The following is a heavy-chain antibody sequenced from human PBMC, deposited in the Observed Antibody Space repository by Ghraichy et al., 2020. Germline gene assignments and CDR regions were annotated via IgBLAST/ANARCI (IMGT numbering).Heavy chain of an antibody. CDR2: FSHVDHNT. Sequence: GESLNISCAASEFTFSSYAMTWVRQAPGKGLEWVSTFSHVDHNTYYAGSVQGRFTISRDSSKNTLYLQMNSLRAEDTATYYCARRGGSDGWGFFDYWGQGARVTVS. D-gene: IGHD1-26*01. CDR3: ARRGGSDGWGFFDY. V-gene: IGHV3-23*01. J-gene: IGHJ4*02. CDR1: EFTFSSYA.